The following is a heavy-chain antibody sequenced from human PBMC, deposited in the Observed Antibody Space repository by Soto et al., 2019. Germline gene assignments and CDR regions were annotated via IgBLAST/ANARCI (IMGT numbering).Heavy chain of an antibody. V-gene: IGHV5-10-1*01. J-gene: IGHJ4*02. CDR3: ARDIAAAGVY. Sequence: SGESLKISCKGSGYSFTSYWISWVRQMPGKGLEWMGRIDPSDSYTNYSPSFQGHVTTSAAKSISTAYLQWSSLKASDTAMYYCARDIAAAGVYWGQGTLVTVSS. CDR2: IDPSDSYT. D-gene: IGHD6-13*01. CDR1: GYSFTSYW.